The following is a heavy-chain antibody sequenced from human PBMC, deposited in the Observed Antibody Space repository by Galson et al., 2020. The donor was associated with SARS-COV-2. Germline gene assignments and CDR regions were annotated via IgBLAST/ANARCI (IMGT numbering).Heavy chain of an antibody. CDR1: GFTFSSYS. V-gene: IGHV3-21*01. Sequence: GGSLRLSCAASGFTFSSYSMNWVRQAPGKGLEWVSSISASSNYMYYADSVKGRFTISRDNAKNSLYLQMNSLRAEDTAVYYCARAPVNYYDSTGYYYPYYFDFWGQGTLVTVSS. CDR2: ISASSNYM. CDR3: ARAPVNYYDSTGYYYPYYFDF. J-gene: IGHJ4*02. D-gene: IGHD3-22*01.